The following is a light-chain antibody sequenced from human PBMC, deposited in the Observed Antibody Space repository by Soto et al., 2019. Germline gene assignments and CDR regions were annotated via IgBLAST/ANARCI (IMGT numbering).Light chain of an antibody. CDR1: QSVSTN. V-gene: IGKV3-15*01. J-gene: IGKJ2*01. Sequence: EIVLTQSPGTLSVSPGERANLSCRASQSVSTNLAWFQQKPGQAPRLLIYGASTRATGIPARFSGSGSGTEFTLTINSLQSEDLAVYYCQQSNSWPYTFCQGTKLEV. CDR3: QQSNSWPYT. CDR2: GAS.